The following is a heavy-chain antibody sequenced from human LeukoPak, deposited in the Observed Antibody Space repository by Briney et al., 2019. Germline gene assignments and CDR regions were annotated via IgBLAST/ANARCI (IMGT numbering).Heavy chain of an antibody. CDR1: AYTFTSYG. V-gene: IGHV1-18*01. CDR2: ISAYNCNT. CDR3: ARDLLIAVAGTLDY. D-gene: IGHD6-19*01. J-gene: IGHJ4*02. Sequence: ASVKVSFNASAYTFTSYGYSWMRQAPGQGLEWMGWISAYNCNTNYAQKLQGRVTMTTDTSTSTAYMELRSLRSDDTAVYYCARDLLIAVAGTLDYWGQGTLVTVSS.